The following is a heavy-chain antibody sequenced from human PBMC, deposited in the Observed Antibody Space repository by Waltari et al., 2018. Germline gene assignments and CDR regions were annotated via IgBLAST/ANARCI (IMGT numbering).Heavy chain of an antibody. D-gene: IGHD4-17*01. CDR2: INPISGGT. CDR1: GYTFTGYY. CDR3: AGGLYGAGGVGY. Sequence: QVQLVQSGAEVKKPGASVKVSCKASGYTFTGYYMHWVRQAPGQGLEWMGWINPISGGTNYAQKCQGRVTMTRDTSISTAYMELGRLRSDDTAVYYCAGGLYGAGGVGYWGQGALVTVSS. V-gene: IGHV1-2*02. J-gene: IGHJ4*02.